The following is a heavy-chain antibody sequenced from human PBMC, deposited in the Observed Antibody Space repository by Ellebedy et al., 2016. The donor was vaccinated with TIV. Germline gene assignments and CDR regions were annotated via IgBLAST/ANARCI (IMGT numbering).Heavy chain of an antibody. CDR3: ARGPYYSDPSAPYAHY. Sequence: GGSLRLXXAASGFNFNTDGMHWVRQVPGKGLEWVAGISYDGINKYYADSVRGRFTISRDNSKNTLYMQMNSLGAEDTAVYYCARGPYYSDPSAPYAHYWGQGTLVTVSS. D-gene: IGHD3-22*01. CDR2: ISYDGINK. J-gene: IGHJ4*02. CDR1: GFNFNTDG. V-gene: IGHV3-33*05.